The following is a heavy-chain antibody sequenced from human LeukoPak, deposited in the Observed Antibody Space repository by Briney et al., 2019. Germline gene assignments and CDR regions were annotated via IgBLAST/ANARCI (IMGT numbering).Heavy chain of an antibody. D-gene: IGHD2-8*01. CDR3: ARRSRNGLDAFDI. CDR2: IDPNNGDT. Sequence: ASVKVSCKASAYTFSGHYLHWVRQAPGQGPEWMGWIDPNNGDTDYAQKFQGRVTMTRDRSISTAYMELSRLTSDDTAVYYCARRSRNGLDAFDIWGQGTMVTVSS. V-gene: IGHV1-2*02. J-gene: IGHJ3*02. CDR1: AYTFSGHY.